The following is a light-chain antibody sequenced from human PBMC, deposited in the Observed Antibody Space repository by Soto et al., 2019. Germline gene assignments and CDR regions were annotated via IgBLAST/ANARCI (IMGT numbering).Light chain of an antibody. Sequence: QSVLTQPPSVSGAPGQRVTISCTGSSANIGAGYDVHWYQQLPGTAPKLLMYGNINRPSGVPDRFSGSKSGTSASLAITGLQAEDEADYYCQSYDSSLSAVFXTGTKLTVL. CDR3: QSYDSSLSAV. V-gene: IGLV1-40*01. CDR2: GNI. CDR1: SANIGAGYD. J-gene: IGLJ1*01.